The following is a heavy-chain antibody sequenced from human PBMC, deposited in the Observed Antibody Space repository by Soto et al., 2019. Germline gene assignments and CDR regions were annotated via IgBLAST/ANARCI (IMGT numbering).Heavy chain of an antibody. CDR1: GFTFSNHW. V-gene: IGHV3-74*01. J-gene: IGHJ4*02. Sequence: PGGSLRLSCAASGFTFSNHWMHWVRQAPGKGRVWVSRINSDGSSSSYADSVQGRFTISRDNAKNTLYLQMDSLRTEDTAVYYCVRGAPFDYWGQGILVTVSS. CDR3: VRGAPFDY. CDR2: INSDGSSS.